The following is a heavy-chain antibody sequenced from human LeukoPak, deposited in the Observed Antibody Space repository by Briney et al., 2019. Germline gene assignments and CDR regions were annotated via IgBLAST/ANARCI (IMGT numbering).Heavy chain of an antibody. V-gene: IGHV1-46*01. D-gene: IGHD2-2*01. Sequence: ASVKVSCEASGYTFTSYYMHWVRQAPGQGLEWMGIINPSGGSTSYAQKFQGRVTMTRDTSTSTVYMELSSLRSEDTAVYYCARDHIVVVPAATSREIWFDPWGQGTLVTVSS. CDR3: ARDHIVVVPAATSREIWFDP. J-gene: IGHJ5*02. CDR2: INPSGGST. CDR1: GYTFTSYY.